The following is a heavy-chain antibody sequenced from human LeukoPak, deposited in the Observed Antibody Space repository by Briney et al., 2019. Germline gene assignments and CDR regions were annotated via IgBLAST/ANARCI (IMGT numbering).Heavy chain of an antibody. CDR1: GFTFDDYA. V-gene: IGHV3-43*02. CDR2: ISGDGGST. D-gene: IGHD3-10*01. Sequence: SGGSLRLSCAASGFTFDDYAMHWVRQAPGKGLEWVSLISGDGGSTYYADSVKGRFTISRDNSKNSLYLQMNSPRTEDTALYYCAKGGDAPDYYYYMDVWGKGTTVTVSS. CDR3: AKGGDAPDYYYYMDV. J-gene: IGHJ6*03.